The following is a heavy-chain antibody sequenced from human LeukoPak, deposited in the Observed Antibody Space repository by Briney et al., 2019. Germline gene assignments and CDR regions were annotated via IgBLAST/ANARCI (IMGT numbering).Heavy chain of an antibody. CDR2: IGYDGRKT. J-gene: IGHJ4*02. CDR1: GFTLSSFG. V-gene: IGHV3-30*02. CDR3: AKDTGWESNYFDY. D-gene: IGHD1-26*01. Sequence: PGGSLRLSCSVSGFTLSSFGMHWVRQAPGKGLEWVAFIGYDGRKTDYADSVKGRFTMSRDNRQKTVFLQMNRLRPEDTAIYLCAKDTGWESNYFDYWGRGSLVTVSS.